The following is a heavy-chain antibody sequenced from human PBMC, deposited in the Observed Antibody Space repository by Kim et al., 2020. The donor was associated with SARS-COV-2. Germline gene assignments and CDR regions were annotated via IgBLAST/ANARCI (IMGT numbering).Heavy chain of an antibody. D-gene: IGHD2-21*02. CDR2: IYHSGST. CDR3: AKTVVTAFNWFDP. Sequence: SETLSLTCTVSGYSISSGYYWGWIRQPPGKGLEWIGSIYHSGSTYYNPSLKSRVTISVDKSKNQVSLKLSSVTAADTAVYYCAKTVVTAFNWFDPWGQGTLVTVSS. J-gene: IGHJ5*02. V-gene: IGHV4-38-2*02. CDR1: GYSISSGYY.